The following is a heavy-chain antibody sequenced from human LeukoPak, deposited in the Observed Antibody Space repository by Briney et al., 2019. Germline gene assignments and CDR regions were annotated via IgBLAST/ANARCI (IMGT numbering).Heavy chain of an antibody. J-gene: IGHJ3*02. CDR3: ARRRDRGTTYYDFWSGYYRAESDDAFDI. CDR1: GFTFSSYA. CDR2: ISSSSSTI. D-gene: IGHD3-3*01. V-gene: IGHV3-48*02. Sequence: GGSLRLSCAASGFTFSSYAMSWVRQAPGKGLEWVSYISSSSSTIYYADSVKGRFTISRDNAKNSLYLQMNSLRDEDTAVYYCARRRDRGTTYYDFWSGYYRAESDDAFDIWGQGTMVTVSS.